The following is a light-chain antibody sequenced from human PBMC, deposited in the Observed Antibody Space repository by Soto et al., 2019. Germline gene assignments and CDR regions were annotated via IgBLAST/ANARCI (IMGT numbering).Light chain of an antibody. J-gene: IGKJ5*01. Sequence: DIQMTQSPSSLSASVGDRVTITCQASQDISNYLNWYQQKPGKAPKLLIYDASNLETVVPSRFSGSGSGTDFTFTISSLQPNDSATYYCQQYDNLPFTFGQGTRLEIK. V-gene: IGKV1-33*01. CDR1: QDISNY. CDR3: QQYDNLPFT. CDR2: DAS.